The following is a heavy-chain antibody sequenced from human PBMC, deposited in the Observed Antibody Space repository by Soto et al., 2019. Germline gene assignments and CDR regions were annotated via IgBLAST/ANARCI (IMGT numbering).Heavy chain of an antibody. CDR3: ARGVGFGYYYYHMDL. D-gene: IGHD3-10*01. Sequence: SETLSLTCTVSGDSVTSVSDYWSWIRQPPGRGLEWIGYIYYSGSADYNPSLGSRVTISIDTSKNQFSLKLTSVTAADTAVYYCARGVGFGYYYYHMDLWGQGTTVTVSS. CDR2: IYYSGSA. J-gene: IGHJ6*02. CDR1: GDSVTSVSDY. V-gene: IGHV4-61*01.